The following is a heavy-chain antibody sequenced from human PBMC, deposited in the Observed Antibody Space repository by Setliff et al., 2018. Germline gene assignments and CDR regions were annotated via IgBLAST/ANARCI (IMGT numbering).Heavy chain of an antibody. CDR1: GLSYSNYW. D-gene: IGHD1-26*01. CDR3: ARPLHIMGTSTAYAFDI. CDR2: INPHGSEK. J-gene: IGHJ3*02. Sequence: GGSLRLSCTASGLSYSNYWVSWVRQAPGKGLEWLASINPHGSEKYYVGSVKGRFTISRDDARNSMYLQMDSLRVEDTAVYYCARPLHIMGTSTAYAFDIWGQGTMVTVSS. V-gene: IGHV3-7*01.